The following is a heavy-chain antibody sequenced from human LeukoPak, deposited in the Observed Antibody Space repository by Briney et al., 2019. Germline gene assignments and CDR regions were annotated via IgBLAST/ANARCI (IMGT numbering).Heavy chain of an antibody. J-gene: IGHJ5*02. CDR1: GYTFTSYG. CDR2: ISAYNGNT. CDR3: ARVRLGEFAYNWFDP. V-gene: IGHV1-18*01. Sequence: ASVKVSCKSSGYTFTSYGIGWVRQAPGQGLEWMGWISAYNGNTNYAQKLQGRVTMTTDTSTSTAYMELRSLRSDDTAVYYCARVRLGEFAYNWFDPWGQGTLVTVSS. D-gene: IGHD3-16*01.